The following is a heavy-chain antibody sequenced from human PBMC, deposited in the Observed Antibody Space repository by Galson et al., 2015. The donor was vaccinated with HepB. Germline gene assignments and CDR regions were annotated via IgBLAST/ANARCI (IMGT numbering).Heavy chain of an antibody. J-gene: IGHJ3*02. Sequence: SVKVSCKASGYTFTSYGISWVRQAPGQGLEWMGWISAYNGNTNYAQKLQGRVTMTTDTSTSTAYMELRSLRSDDTAVYYCAREISRFLEWSDAFDIWGQGTMVTVSS. V-gene: IGHV1-18*01. CDR1: GYTFTSYG. CDR3: AREISRFLEWSDAFDI. CDR2: ISAYNGNT. D-gene: IGHD3-3*01.